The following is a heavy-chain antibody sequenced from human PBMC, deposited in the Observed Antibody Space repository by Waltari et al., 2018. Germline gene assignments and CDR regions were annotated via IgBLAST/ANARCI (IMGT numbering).Heavy chain of an antibody. J-gene: IGHJ4*02. CDR1: GFKFSDYG. V-gene: IGHV3-30*02. CDR2: IRPDTNIN. D-gene: IGHD1-1*01. CDR3: ARDPSTSASWYNFDY. Sequence: HVQLVESGGDTVQPGGSLSLSCAASGFKFSDYGIHWVRQAPGKGLGRVAFIRPDTNINFFADFSQGRFSISRDNSKAILYFQMNSLRPEDTAVYYCARDPSTSASWYNFDYWGQGTLVTVS.